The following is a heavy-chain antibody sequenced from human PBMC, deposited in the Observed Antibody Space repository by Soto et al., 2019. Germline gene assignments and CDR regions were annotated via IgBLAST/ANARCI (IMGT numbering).Heavy chain of an antibody. J-gene: IGHJ3*01. CDR1: SYTFTRYG. CDR3: ARAWDYGDNEDVFDC. Sequence: QVQLVQSGTEVKKPGASVKVSCKASSYTFTRYGISWVRQAPGQGLEWMGWVSGHDGETNYARNLRGRVTMTTDTSTSTAYMELRNLRSDDTAMYYCARAWDYGDNEDVFDCWGQGTMVIVTS. V-gene: IGHV1-18*04. CDR2: VSGHDGET. D-gene: IGHD4-17*01.